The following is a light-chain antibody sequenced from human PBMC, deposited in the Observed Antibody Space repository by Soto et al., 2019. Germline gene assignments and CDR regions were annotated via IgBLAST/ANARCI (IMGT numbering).Light chain of an antibody. CDR2: TSS. V-gene: IGKV1-12*01. CDR3: QQSYGTPRT. J-gene: IGKJ1*01. CDR1: QVISSW. Sequence: DIQMTQSLSSVSASVGDRVTVTCRASQVISSWLAWYQKKPGKTQKLLTSTSSSFRSGVPSRFSGSRSGTDFTLTISSLQAEDFATYYCQQSYGTPRTFGQGTKVDIK.